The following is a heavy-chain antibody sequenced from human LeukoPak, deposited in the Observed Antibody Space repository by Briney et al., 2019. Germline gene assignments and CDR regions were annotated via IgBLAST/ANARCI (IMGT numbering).Heavy chain of an antibody. Sequence: TGRSLRLSCAASGFTFSNYGMHWVRQAPGKGLEWVAIIWFDGSYKYYADSVKGRFTISRDNSKNTLYLQMNSLRAEDTAVYYCARGEYYDSSGYSQYFQHWGQGTLVTVSS. D-gene: IGHD3-22*01. CDR3: ARGEYYDSSGYSQYFQH. CDR1: GFTFSNYG. CDR2: IWFDGSYK. V-gene: IGHV3-33*01. J-gene: IGHJ1*01.